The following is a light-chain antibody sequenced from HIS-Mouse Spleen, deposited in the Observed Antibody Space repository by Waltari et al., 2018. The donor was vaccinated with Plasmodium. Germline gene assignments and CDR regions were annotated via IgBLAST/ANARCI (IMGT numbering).Light chain of an antibody. CDR3: YSTDSSGNHRV. V-gene: IGLV3-10*01. CDR2: EDS. Sequence: SYELTQPPSVSVSPGQTARITCSGAALPQKYAYWSQQKSGQAPVLVIYEDSKRPSGIPERFSGSSSGTMATLTISGAQVEDEADYYCYSTDSSGNHRVFGGGTKLTVL. CDR1: ALPQKY. J-gene: IGLJ3*02.